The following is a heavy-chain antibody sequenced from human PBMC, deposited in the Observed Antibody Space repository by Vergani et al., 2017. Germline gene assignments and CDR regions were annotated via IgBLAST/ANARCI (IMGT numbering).Heavy chain of an antibody. D-gene: IGHD5-12*01. Sequence: QVTLRESGPALVKPTQTLTLTCTFSGFSILTSEMCVSWIRQPPGKALEWLALIAWNDNKYFNTSLKTRLTISKEASKNQVVLTITNMDPVDTATYYCARIRRRGRSGYDIFDFWGQGILVTVAS. CDR2: IAWNDNK. J-gene: IGHJ4*02. V-gene: IGHV2-70*01. CDR3: ARIRRRGRSGYDIFDF. CDR1: GFSILTSEMC.